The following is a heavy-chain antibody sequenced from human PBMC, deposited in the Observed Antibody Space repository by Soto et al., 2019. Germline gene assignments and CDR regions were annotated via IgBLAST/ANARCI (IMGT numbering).Heavy chain of an antibody. J-gene: IGHJ6*02. CDR3: ARGTGITGTTYYYHYAMDV. V-gene: IGHV3-23*01. D-gene: IGHD1-20*01. CDR2: ISGSGDST. CDR1: GFTFSSYA. Sequence: EVQLLESGGGLVQPGGSLRLSCVASGFTFSSYAMSWVRQAPGKGLERVSGISGSGDSTHYADSVKGRFTISRDNSKNTLYLQMESLRADDTAVYYCARGTGITGTTYYYHYAMDVLGQGTTVTVSS.